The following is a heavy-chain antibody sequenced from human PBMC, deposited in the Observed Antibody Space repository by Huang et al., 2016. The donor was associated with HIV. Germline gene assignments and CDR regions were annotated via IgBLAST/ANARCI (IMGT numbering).Heavy chain of an antibody. CDR1: GYTFNGYW. V-gene: IGHV5-51*01. D-gene: IGHD2-2*01. J-gene: IGHJ3*02. Sequence: EVQLVQSGAVVKKPGESLTISCKGSGYTFNGYWIGWVRQMPGKGLEWMGIIDPGDSDTTYSPSCQGQVTISADKSISTAYLQLSGLKASDTAMYYCARQGVGDFVVEPTGLGAFDIWGQGTMVTVSS. CDR3: ARQGVGDFVVEPTGLGAFDI. CDR2: IDPGDSDT.